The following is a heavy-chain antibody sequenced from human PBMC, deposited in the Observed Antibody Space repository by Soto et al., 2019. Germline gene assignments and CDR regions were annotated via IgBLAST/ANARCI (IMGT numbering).Heavy chain of an antibody. Sequence: RRLSCAASGFTFSSYAMSWVRQAPGKGLEWVSAISGSGGSTYYADSVKGRFTISRDNSKNTLYLQMNSLRAEDTAVYYCAKVEDIVVVPASFGMDVWGQGTTVTVSS. CDR2: ISGSGGST. J-gene: IGHJ6*02. CDR1: GFTFSSYA. CDR3: AKVEDIVVVPASFGMDV. V-gene: IGHV3-23*01. D-gene: IGHD2-2*01.